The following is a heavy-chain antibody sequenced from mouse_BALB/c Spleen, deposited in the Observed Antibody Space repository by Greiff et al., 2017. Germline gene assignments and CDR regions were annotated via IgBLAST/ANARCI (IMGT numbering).Heavy chain of an antibody. CDR2: ISSGGSYT. J-gene: IGHJ2*01. D-gene: IGHD1-2*01. CDR3: ARRTTATYFDY. CDR1: GFTFSSYA. V-gene: IGHV5-9-4*01. Sequence: EVMLVESGGGLVKPGGSLKLSCAASGFTFSSYAMSWVRQSPEKRLEWVAEISSGGSYTYYPDTVTGRFTISRDNAKNTLYLEMSSLRSEDTAMYYCARRTTATYFDYWGQGTTLTVSS.